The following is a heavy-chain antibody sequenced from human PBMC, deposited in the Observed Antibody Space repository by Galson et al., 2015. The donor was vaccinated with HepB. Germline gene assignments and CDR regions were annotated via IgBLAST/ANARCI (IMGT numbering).Heavy chain of an antibody. CDR2: ISYDGSSK. V-gene: IGHV3-30*18. CDR1: GFTFSSYG. Sequence: SLRLSCAASGFTFSSYGMHWVRQAPGKGLEWVAVISYDGSSKYFADSVRGRFTISRDNSKNTLYLQMNSLRAEDTAVYYCAKDPGGYSSSSDGPSDRRRRQKGYNWFDPWGQGTLVTVSS. CDR3: AKDPGGYSSSSDGPSDRRRRQKGYNWFDP. D-gene: IGHD6-6*01. J-gene: IGHJ5*02.